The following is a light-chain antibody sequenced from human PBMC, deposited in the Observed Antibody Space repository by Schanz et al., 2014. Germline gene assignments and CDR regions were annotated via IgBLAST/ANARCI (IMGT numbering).Light chain of an antibody. J-gene: IGKJ2*01. CDR2: DAS. CDR1: QSIGSD. CDR3: QQYNNWPYT. V-gene: IGKV3D-15*01. Sequence: EIVMTQSPATLSVSPGERATLSCRASQSIGSDLAWYQQKPGQAPRLLIYDASNRATGIPARFSGSGSGTDFTLTISSLQAEDVAVYYCQQYNNWPYTFGQGAKLEIK.